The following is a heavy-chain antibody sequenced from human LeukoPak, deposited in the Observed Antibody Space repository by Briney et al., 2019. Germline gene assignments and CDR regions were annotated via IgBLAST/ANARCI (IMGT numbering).Heavy chain of an antibody. Sequence: GGSLRLSCAASGFTFSSYSMNWVRQAPGKGLEWVSSISSSSSYIYYADSVRGRFTISRDNAKNSLYLQMNSLRAEDTAVYYCARDSALLRYFDWSPFDYWGQGTLVTVSS. CDR3: ARDSALLRYFDWSPFDY. J-gene: IGHJ4*02. D-gene: IGHD3-9*01. CDR1: GFTFSSYS. V-gene: IGHV3-21*01. CDR2: ISSSSSYI.